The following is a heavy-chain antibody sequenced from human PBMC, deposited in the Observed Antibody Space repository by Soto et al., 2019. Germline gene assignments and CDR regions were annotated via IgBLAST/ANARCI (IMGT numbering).Heavy chain of an antibody. Sequence: QVQLVESGGGVVQPGGSLRLYCATSGFTFTSYTMHWVRQAPGKGLEWVATFWYDASGQKYADSVKGRFTISRNPSTSTLYLHNDSLRPEDTACDYYAFGSWNQYYFDYWGQEILDTVAS. V-gene: IGHV3-33*01. D-gene: IGHD6-13*01. CDR2: FWYDASGQ. CDR1: GFTFTSYT. J-gene: IGHJ4*02. CDR3: AFGSWNQYYFDY.